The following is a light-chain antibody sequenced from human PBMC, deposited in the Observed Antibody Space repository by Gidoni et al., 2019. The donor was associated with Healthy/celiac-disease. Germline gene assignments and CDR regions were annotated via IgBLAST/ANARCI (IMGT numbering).Light chain of an antibody. CDR2: WAS. J-gene: IGKJ2*01. Sequence: DLVMTQYTDSLAVSVGYRATINCKSSQSVLYSSNNQNYLAWYQQKPGQPPKLLIYWASTRESGVPDRFSGSGSGTDFTLTISSLQAEDVAVYYCQQYYSTPRTFGQGTKLEIK. CDR1: QSVLYSSNNQNY. V-gene: IGKV4-1*01. CDR3: QQYYSTPRT.